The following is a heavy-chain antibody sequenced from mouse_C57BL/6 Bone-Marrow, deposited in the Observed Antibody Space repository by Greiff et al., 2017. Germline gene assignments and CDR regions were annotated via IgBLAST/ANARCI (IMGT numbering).Heavy chain of an antibody. D-gene: IGHD2-3*01. CDR3: ARGDGYYGDFDV. CDR1: GYTFTDYY. V-gene: IGHV1-19*01. CDR2: INPYNGGT. J-gene: IGHJ1*03. Sequence: VQLQQSGPVLVKPGASVKMSCTASGYTFTDYYMNWVKQSHGKSLEWIGVINPYNGGTSYNQKFKGKATLTVDKSSSTAYMELNSLTSEDSAVYYCARGDGYYGDFDVWGTGTTVTVSS.